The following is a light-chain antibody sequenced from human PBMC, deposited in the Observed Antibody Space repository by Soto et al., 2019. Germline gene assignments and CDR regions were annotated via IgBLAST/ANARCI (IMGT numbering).Light chain of an antibody. J-gene: IGLJ2*01. Sequence: QSVLTQPPSVSAAPGQRVTISCSGRSSNIGTYDVSWYQQLPGTAPKLLINESNRRPSGIPDRFSGSRTGTSATPGITGRQTGDEADDYCGTWDSSLNVGVFGGGTKLTVL. CDR3: GTWDSSLNVGV. CDR2: ESN. CDR1: SSNIGTYD. V-gene: IGLV1-51*02.